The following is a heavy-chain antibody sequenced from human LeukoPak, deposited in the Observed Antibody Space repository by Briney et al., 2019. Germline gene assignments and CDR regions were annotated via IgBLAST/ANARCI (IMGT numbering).Heavy chain of an antibody. Sequence: GASVKVSCKASGYTFTSYYMHWVRQAPVQGLEWMGIINPSGGSTSYAQKFQGRVTMTRDTSTSTVYMELSSLRSEDTAVYYCARDFSPINPPYVEMQVENDYWGQGTLVTVSS. CDR1: GYTFTSYY. J-gene: IGHJ4*02. CDR3: ARDFSPINPPYVEMQVENDY. CDR2: INPSGGST. D-gene: IGHD5-24*01. V-gene: IGHV1-46*01.